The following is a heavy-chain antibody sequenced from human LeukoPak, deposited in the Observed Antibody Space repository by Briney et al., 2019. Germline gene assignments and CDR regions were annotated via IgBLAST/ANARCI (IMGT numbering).Heavy chain of an antibody. CDR1: GFTFSPYT. CDR3: ARDHSYYFDY. D-gene: IGHD2-21*01. Sequence: GGSLRLSCAASGFTFSPYTMNWVRRAPGKGLEWVSSISSSSTSIYYADSLKGRFTISRDNAKNSVYLQMNSLTAEDTAVYYCARDHSYYFDYWGQGTLVTVSS. CDR2: ISSSSTSI. V-gene: IGHV3-21*01. J-gene: IGHJ4*02.